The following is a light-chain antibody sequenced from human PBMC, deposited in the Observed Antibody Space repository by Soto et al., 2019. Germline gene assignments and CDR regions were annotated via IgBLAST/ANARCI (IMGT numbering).Light chain of an antibody. CDR2: WAS. V-gene: IGKV4-1*01. CDR1: QTVSHSSNNKKY. CDR3: QQYYSAPWT. J-gene: IGKJ1*01. Sequence: DIVMTQSPDGLAVSLGGRATINCKCSQTVSHSSNNKKYLAWYQQKPGQPPKLLIYWASTRYSGVPDRFSGSGSGTDFTLTISSLQAEDVAVYYCQQYYSAPWTFGQGTKVDIK.